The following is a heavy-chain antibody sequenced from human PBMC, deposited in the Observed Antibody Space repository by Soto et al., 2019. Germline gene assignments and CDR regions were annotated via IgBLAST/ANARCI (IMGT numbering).Heavy chain of an antibody. D-gene: IGHD6-13*01. CDR1: GGSISSGGYY. CDR3: AREGVPSSGIAAPTDY. J-gene: IGHJ4*02. Sequence: SETLSLTCTVSGGSISSGGYYWSWIRQHPGKGLEWIGYIYYSGSTYYNPSLKSRVTISVDASKNQFSLKLSSVTAADTAVYYCAREGVPSSGIAAPTDYWGQGTLVTVSS. V-gene: IGHV4-31*03. CDR2: IYYSGST.